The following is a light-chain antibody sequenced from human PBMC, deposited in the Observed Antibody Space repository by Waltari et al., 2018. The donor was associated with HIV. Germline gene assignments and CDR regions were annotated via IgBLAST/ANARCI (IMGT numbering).Light chain of an antibody. CDR1: RSISTF. Sequence: DIQMTQFPSTLSASIGDRVTITCRTSRSISTFLNWYQQRPGKAPALLIYAASNLQSAVPSRFTGSGSGTNFTLSINDLRREDVGTYFCQQSYVSPPITFGQGTELEL. CDR3: QQSYVSPPIT. J-gene: IGKJ2*01. V-gene: IGKV1-39*01. CDR2: AAS.